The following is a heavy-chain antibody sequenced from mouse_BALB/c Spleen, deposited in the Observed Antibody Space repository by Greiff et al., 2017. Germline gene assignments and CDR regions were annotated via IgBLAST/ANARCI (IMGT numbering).Heavy chain of an antibody. CDR2: ISSGGGST. J-gene: IGHJ3*01. D-gene: IGHD2-3*01. CDR3: ARQDGYSSWFAY. Sequence: DVKLVESGGGLVKPGGSLKLSCAASGFAFRSYDLFWVRQTPEKRLEWVAYISSGGGSTYYPDTVKGRFTISRDNAKNTLYLQMSSLKSEDTAMYYCARQDGYSSWFAYWGQGTLVTVSA. CDR1: GFAFRSYD. V-gene: IGHV5-12-1*01.